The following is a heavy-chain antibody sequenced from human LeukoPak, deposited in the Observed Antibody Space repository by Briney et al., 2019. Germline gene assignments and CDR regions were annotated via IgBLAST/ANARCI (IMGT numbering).Heavy chain of an antibody. CDR2: ISYDRNNK. CDR1: GFTFSSYA. V-gene: IGHV3-30*04. D-gene: IGHD2/OR15-2a*01. CDR3: ARGKIGNNYFDY. Sequence: GGSLRLSCATSGFTFSSYAMHWVRQAPGRGLEWVAIISYDRNNKYYADSVKGRFTISRDNSKNTLYLQMNSLRAEDTAVYYCARGKIGNNYFDYWGQGTLVTVSS. J-gene: IGHJ4*02.